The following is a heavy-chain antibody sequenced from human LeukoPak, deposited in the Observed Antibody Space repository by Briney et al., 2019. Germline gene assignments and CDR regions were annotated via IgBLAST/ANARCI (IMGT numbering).Heavy chain of an antibody. Sequence: GGSLRVSCAASGFTFSKYWMSWVRQAPGKGLEWVANIKQDGSEKYYVDSVKGRFTISRDNAKNLFYLHMNSLRAEDTAVYYCARDRFEAYGDTELGYWSQGTLVTVSS. V-gene: IGHV3-7*01. D-gene: IGHD4-17*01. CDR2: IKQDGSEK. CDR1: GFTFSKYW. J-gene: IGHJ4*02. CDR3: ARDRFEAYGDTELGY.